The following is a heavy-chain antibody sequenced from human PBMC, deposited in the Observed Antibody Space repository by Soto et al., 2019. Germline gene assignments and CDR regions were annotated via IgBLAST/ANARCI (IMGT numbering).Heavy chain of an antibody. V-gene: IGHV4-61*01. CDR2: IYYSGST. J-gene: IGHJ4*02. Sequence: ETLSLTCTVSGVSVSSGSYYWSWIRQPPGKGLEWIGYIYYSGSTNYNPSLKSRVTISVDTSKNQFSLKLSSVTAADTAVYYCARVRYCSGGSCFDYWGQGTLVTVSS. CDR3: ARVRYCSGGSCFDY. CDR1: GVSVSSGSYY. D-gene: IGHD2-15*01.